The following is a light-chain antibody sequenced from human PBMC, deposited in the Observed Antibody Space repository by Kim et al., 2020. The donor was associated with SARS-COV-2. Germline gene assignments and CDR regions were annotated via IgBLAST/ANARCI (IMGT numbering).Light chain of an antibody. CDR2: EVS. J-gene: IGLJ2*01. CDR1: SSDVGGYNY. CDR3: SSYAGSNNRVV. V-gene: IGLV2-8*01. Sequence: QSALTQPPSASGSHGQSVTISCTGTSSDVGGYNYVSWYQQHPGKAPKLMIYEVSKRPSGVPDRFSGSKSGNTASLTVSGLQAEDEADYYCSSYAGSNNRVVFGGGTQLTVL.